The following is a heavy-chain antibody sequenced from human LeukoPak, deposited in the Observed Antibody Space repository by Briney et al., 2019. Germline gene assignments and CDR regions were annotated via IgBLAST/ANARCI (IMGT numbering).Heavy chain of an antibody. CDR2: IKRISDGGTT. D-gene: IGHD3-10*01. CDR1: GFTFSNAW. V-gene: IGHV3-15*01. CDR3: ITDWIRDVGRFDP. Sequence: GGSLRLSCAVSGFTFSNAWMSWVRQAPGKGLEWVGRIKRISDGGTTDYAAPVKGRFAISRDDSKNTLYPQMNSLKTEDTAVYYCITDWIRDVGRFDPWGQGTLVTVSS. J-gene: IGHJ5*02.